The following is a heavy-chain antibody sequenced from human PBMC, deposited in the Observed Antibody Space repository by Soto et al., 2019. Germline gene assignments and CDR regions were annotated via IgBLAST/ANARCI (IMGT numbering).Heavy chain of an antibody. CDR2: IGDNGSVI. V-gene: IGHV3-48*02. D-gene: IGHD3-9*01. CDR1: GFTFKTYS. CDR3: ARHLILRGYPYTRPYDY. J-gene: IGHJ4*02. Sequence: EVQLVESGGGLVQPGGSLRLSCAASGFTFKTYSMNWVRQAPGKGLEWVSYIGDNGSVIYYADSVKGRFTISWDNAQNLXFLQMDSLRHEDMAVYYCARHLILRGYPYTRPYDYWGQGALVTVSS.